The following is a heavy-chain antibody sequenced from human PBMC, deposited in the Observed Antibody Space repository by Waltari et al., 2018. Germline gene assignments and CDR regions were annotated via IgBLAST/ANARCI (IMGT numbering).Heavy chain of an antibody. CDR3: AISGGNSAFDI. V-gene: IGHV4-61*02. CDR1: GGSISSGSYY. CDR2: MYTSGST. Sequence: QVQLQESGPGLVKPSQTLSLTCTVSGGSISSGSYYWSWIRQPAGKGLEWIGRMYTSGSTNDNPSRKRRVTISVDTSKNQFSLKLSSVTAADTAVYYWAISGGNSAFDIWGQGTMVTVSS. J-gene: IGHJ3*02. D-gene: IGHD2-21*02.